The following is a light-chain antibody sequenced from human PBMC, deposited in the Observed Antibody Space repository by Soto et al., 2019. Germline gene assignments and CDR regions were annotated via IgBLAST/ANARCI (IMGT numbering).Light chain of an antibody. CDR1: SSDVGDYNY. CDR3: CSYAGSYTFDV. Sequence: QSALTQPRSVSGSPGQSVTISCTGTSSDVGDYNYVSWYQQHPGKAPKLMIYDVSYRPSGVPDRFSGSKSGNTASLTISGLQAEDEADYYCCSYAGSYTFDVFGTGTKVTVL. CDR2: DVS. J-gene: IGLJ1*01. V-gene: IGLV2-11*01.